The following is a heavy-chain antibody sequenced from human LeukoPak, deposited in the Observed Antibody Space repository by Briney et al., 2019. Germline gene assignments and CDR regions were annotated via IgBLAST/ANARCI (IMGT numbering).Heavy chain of an antibody. CDR3: ATYSNSIGWFDP. D-gene: IGHD6-6*01. CDR1: GGSISRSRDY. CDR2: IYYSGST. J-gene: IGHJ5*02. Sequence: SETLSLTCTVSGGSISRSRDYWGWIRQPPGKGLEWIGSIYYSGSTYYNPSLKSRVTISGDTSKNQFSLKLTSVTAADTAVYYCATYSNSIGWFDPWGQGTLVTVSS. V-gene: IGHV4-39*07.